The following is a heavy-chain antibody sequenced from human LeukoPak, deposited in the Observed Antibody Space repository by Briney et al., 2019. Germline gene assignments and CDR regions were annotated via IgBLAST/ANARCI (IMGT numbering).Heavy chain of an antibody. V-gene: IGHV4-31*03. D-gene: IGHD3-10*01. CDR2: IYYSGST. Sequence: SQTLSLTCTVSGGSISSGDYYWSWIRQHPGKGLEWIGYIYYSGSTYYNPSLKSRVTISVDTSKNQFSLKLSSVTAADTAVYYCATRYGSGSRIDYWGQGTLVTVSS. CDR3: ATRYGSGSRIDY. CDR1: GGSISSGDYY. J-gene: IGHJ4*02.